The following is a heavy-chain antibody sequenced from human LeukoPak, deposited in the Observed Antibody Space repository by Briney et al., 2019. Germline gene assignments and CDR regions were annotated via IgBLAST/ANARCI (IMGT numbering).Heavy chain of an antibody. V-gene: IGHV3-30*04. CDR3: ARETSSSWAPYYYYYMDV. D-gene: IGHD6-13*01. Sequence: GRSLRLSCTASGFTFSSYAMHWVRQAPGKGLEWVAVISYDGSNKYYADSVKGRFTISRDNSKNTLYLQMNSLRAEDTAVYYCARETSSSWAPYYYYYMDVWGKGTTVTVSS. J-gene: IGHJ6*03. CDR2: ISYDGSNK. CDR1: GFTFSSYA.